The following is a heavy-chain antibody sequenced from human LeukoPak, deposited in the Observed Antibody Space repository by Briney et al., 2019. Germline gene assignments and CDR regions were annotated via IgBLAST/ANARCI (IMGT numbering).Heavy chain of an antibody. CDR3: KRGHPVFMDV. CDR1: GYTFTSYD. D-gene: IGHD1-14*01. Sequence: ASVKVSCKASGYTFTSYDINWVRQATGQGLEWMGWMNPNTGTTGYAQKFQGRLTITRNTSISTAFMELSSLTSHDTAVYYCKRGHPVFMDVWGKGTTVTVSS. CDR2: MNPNTGTT. J-gene: IGHJ6*03. V-gene: IGHV1-8*01.